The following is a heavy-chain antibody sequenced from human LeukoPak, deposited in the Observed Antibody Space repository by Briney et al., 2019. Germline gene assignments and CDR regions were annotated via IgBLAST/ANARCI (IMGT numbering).Heavy chain of an antibody. CDR2: IGSKGGTT. D-gene: IGHD2-21*02. CDR3: ARVVTPDY. Sequence: TGGSLRLSCAAAGFSFGTYGMHWVRQAPGKGLEYVSAIGSKGGTTYYANSVKGRFTISRDNSKNTLYLEMGSVRPEDMAMYYCARVVTPDYWGQGTLVTVSS. V-gene: IGHV3-64*01. J-gene: IGHJ4*02. CDR1: GFSFGTYG.